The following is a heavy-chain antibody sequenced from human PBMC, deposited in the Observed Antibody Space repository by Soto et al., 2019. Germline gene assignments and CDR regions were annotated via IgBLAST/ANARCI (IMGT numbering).Heavy chain of an antibody. V-gene: IGHV4-34*01. D-gene: IGHD3-9*01. Sequence: SETLSLTCAVYGGSFSGYYWSWIRQPPGKGLEWIGEINHSGSTNYNPSLKSRVTISVDTSKNQFSLKLSSVTAADTAVYYCARHKLFFDRKNYYSDVMDVWSQGSTVTVSS. CDR3: ARHKLFFDRKNYYSDVMDV. CDR2: INHSGST. J-gene: IGHJ6*02. CDR1: GGSFSGYY.